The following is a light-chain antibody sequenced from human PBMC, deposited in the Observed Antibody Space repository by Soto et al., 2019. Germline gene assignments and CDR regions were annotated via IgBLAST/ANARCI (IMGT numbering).Light chain of an antibody. J-gene: IGLJ2*01. CDR2: DVT. Sequence: QSALTQPASVSGSPGQSITISCTGTSSDVGGYNYVSWCQQHPGKAPKVILYDVTNRPSGVSNRFSGSKSGNTASLTISGLQAEDEADYYCHSDTSSGTLVFGGGTKLTVL. CDR1: SSDVGGYNY. CDR3: HSDTSSGTLV. V-gene: IGLV2-14*01.